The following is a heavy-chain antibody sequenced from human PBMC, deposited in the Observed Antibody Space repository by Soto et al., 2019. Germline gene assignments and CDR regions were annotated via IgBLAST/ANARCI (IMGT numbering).Heavy chain of an antibody. CDR2: IKQDGSEK. D-gene: IGHD5-12*01. V-gene: IGHV3-7*01. J-gene: IGHJ4*02. CDR3: ARATSVDAY. CDR1: GFAFSGYW. Sequence: EVQLVESGGDLVQPGGSLRLSCAASGFAFSGYWMSWVRRAPGKGLEGVANIKQDGSEKDYVDSVKGRFTISRDNAKNSLYLQMNSLRVEDTAVYYCARATSVDAYWGQGTLVTVSS.